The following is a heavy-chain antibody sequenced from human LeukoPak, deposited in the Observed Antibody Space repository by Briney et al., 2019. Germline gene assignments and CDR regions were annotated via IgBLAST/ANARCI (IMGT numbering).Heavy chain of an antibody. V-gene: IGHV3-23*01. Sequence: PGGSLRLSCAASGFTFSSYAMSWVRQAPGKGLEWVSAISGSGGSTYYADSVKGRFTISRDNSKNTLYLQMNSLRAEDTAVYYCARGPDYSNYEGAFDIWGQGTMVTVSS. D-gene: IGHD4-11*01. J-gene: IGHJ3*02. CDR2: ISGSGGST. CDR3: ARGPDYSNYEGAFDI. CDR1: GFTFSSYA.